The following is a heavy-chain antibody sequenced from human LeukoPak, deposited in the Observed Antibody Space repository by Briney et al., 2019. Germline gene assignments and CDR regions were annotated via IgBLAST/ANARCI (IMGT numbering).Heavy chain of an antibody. D-gene: IGHD5-24*01. CDR3: AREGRDGYNYGAFDI. CDR1: GYTFTSYG. CDR2: IIPIFGTA. V-gene: IGHV1-69*13. J-gene: IGHJ3*02. Sequence: SVKVSCKASGYTFTSYGISWVRQAPGQGLEWMGGIIPIFGTANYAQKFQGRVTITADESTSTAYMELSSLRSEDTAVYYCAREGRDGYNYGAFDIWGQGTTVTVSS.